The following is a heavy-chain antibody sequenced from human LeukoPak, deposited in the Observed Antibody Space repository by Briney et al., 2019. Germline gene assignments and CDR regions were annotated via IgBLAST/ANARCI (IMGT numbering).Heavy chain of an antibody. D-gene: IGHD3-9*01. J-gene: IGHJ3*02. CDR2: ISSSGSTI. CDR1: GFTFSSYE. CDR3: ARGTYYDILTGHPTNDAFDI. V-gene: IGHV3-48*03. Sequence: TGGSLRLSCAASGFTFSSYEMNWVRQAPGKGLEWVSYISSSGSTIYYADSVKGRFTISRDNAKNSLYLQMNSLRAEDTAVYYCARGTYYDILTGHPTNDAFDIWGQGTMVTASS.